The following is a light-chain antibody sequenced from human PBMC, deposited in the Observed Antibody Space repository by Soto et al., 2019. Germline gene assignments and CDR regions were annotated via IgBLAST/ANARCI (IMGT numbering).Light chain of an antibody. Sequence: DIQMTQSPSSLSASVGDRVTITCQASQGISNDLNWYQQKPGKPPRLLIYDASNLQRGVPSRFSGSGSGTDFTFTISSLQPEDIATYYCQQYDNLLFTFGQGTRLEIK. CDR3: QQYDNLLFT. CDR2: DAS. CDR1: QGISND. J-gene: IGKJ5*01. V-gene: IGKV1-33*01.